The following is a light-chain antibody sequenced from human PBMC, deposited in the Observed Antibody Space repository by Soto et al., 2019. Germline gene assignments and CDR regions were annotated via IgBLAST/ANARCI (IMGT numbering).Light chain of an antibody. CDR3: QHYNSSPQT. J-gene: IGKJ1*01. Sequence: EIVLTQSPGTLSLSPGERATLSCRASQSVSSTYFAWYQQKPGQAPRLLIYGASSRATGIPDRFSGSGSGTDFTLTISRLEPEDFAVYYCQHYNSSPQTFGQGTKVEIK. CDR1: QSVSSTY. CDR2: GAS. V-gene: IGKV3-20*01.